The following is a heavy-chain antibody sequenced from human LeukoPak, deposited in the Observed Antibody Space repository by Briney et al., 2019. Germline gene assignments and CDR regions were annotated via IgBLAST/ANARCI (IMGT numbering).Heavy chain of an antibody. V-gene: IGHV3-66*02. CDR1: GFTVSSNY. CDR2: IYSGGST. D-gene: IGHD1-20*01. CDR3: ASGRITGTGDY. Sequence: PGGPLRLSCAASGFTVSSNYMSWVRQAPGKGLEWVSVIYSGGSTYYADSVKGRFTISRDNSKNTLYLQMNSLRAEDTAVYYCASGRITGTGDYWGQGTLVTVSS. J-gene: IGHJ4*02.